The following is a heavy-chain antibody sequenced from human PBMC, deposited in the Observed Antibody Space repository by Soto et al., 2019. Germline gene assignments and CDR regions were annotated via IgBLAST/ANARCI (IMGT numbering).Heavy chain of an antibody. CDR1: GFTFSHAW. V-gene: IGHV3-15*01. CDR3: CVIKRRDQYSTSGYSFDP. Sequence: GGSLRLFCAASGFTFSHAWMSWVRQAPGKGLEWVGRIKSKADGETKDYGAPVRGRFTISRDGSQDILYLHMNSLRIEDTAVYYCCVIKRRDQYSTSGYSFDPWGPGTLVTVSS. J-gene: IGHJ5*02. CDR2: IKSKADGETK. D-gene: IGHD4-4*01.